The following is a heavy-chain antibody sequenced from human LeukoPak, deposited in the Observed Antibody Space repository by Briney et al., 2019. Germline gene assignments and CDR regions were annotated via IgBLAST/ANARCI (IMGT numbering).Heavy chain of an antibody. D-gene: IGHD6-19*01. CDR1: GFIFSSYS. V-gene: IGHV3-23*01. CDR2: ITGSGGNT. Sequence: GGSLRLSCAASGFIFSSYSMSWVRQAPGKGLEWVSVITGSGGNTYYADSVKGRFTISKDNSKNTVYLQMSSLRAEDTALYYCAKSVIAVAGTGSRFDYWGQGTLVTVSS. CDR3: AKSVIAVAGTGSRFDY. J-gene: IGHJ4*02.